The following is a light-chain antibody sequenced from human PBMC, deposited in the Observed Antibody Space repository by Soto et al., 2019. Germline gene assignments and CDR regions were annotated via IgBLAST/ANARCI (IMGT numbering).Light chain of an antibody. V-gene: IGKV1-17*01. CDR2: AAS. Sequence: DIQMTQSPSSLSASVGDRVTITCRASQSISGYLNWYQQKPGKAPKRLIYAASSLQGGVPSRFSGSGSGTEFTLTITSLQPEDFATYYCLLHKSYGWTFGQGTKVDIK. CDR3: LLHKSYGWT. CDR1: QSISGY. J-gene: IGKJ1*01.